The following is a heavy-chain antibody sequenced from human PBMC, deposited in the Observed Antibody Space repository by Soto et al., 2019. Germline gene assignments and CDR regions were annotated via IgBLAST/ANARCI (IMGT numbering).Heavy chain of an antibody. CDR2: INPRGGST. J-gene: IGHJ4*02. D-gene: IGHD2-8*01. V-gene: IGHV1-46*02. CDR3: SRPPFPGCLNAVCYPLDY. CDR1: GYTFNDYY. Sequence: QVQLVQSGAEVKKPGASVKVSCKASGYTFNDYYLHWVRQAPGQGLEWMGMINPRGGSTSYAQKFQGLVAMTRDTSTTPVYMEASSLKSEDTAVSYCSRPPFPGCLNAVCYPLDYWGQGTLVTVSS.